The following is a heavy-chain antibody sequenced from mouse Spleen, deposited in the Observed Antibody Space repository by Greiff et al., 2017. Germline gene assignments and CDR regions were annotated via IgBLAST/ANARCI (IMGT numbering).Heavy chain of an antibody. CDR1: GYSITSGYY. CDR2: ISYDGSN. J-gene: IGHJ4*01. D-gene: IGHD2-10*01. CDR3: ARASPFYGNYRDYYAMDY. V-gene: IGHV3-6*01. Sequence: EVKVEESGPGLVKPSQSLSLTCSVTGYSITSGYYWNWIRQFPGNKLEWMGYISYDGSNNYNPSLKNRISITRDTSKNQFFLKLNSVTTEDTATYYCARASPFYGNYRDYYAMDYWGQGTSVTVSS.